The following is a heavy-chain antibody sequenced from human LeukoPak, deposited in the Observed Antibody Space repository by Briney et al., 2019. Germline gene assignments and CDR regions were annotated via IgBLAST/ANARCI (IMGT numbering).Heavy chain of an antibody. D-gene: IGHD4-17*01. J-gene: IGHJ4*02. CDR2: IYYSGST. CDR1: GGSISSTSYY. V-gene: IGHV4-39*01. Sequence: SETLSLTCTVSGGSISSTSYYWGWIRQPPGKGLEWIGSIYYSGSTYFKPSLKSRLTIPVDTSKNQFSLKLSSVTAADTAVYYCATPAGPFGDYDYWGQGTLVTVSS. CDR3: ATPAGPFGDYDY.